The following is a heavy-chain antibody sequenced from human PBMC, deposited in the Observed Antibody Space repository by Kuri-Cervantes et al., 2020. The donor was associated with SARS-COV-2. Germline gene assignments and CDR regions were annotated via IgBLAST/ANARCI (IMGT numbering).Heavy chain of an antibody. J-gene: IGHJ4*02. V-gene: IGHV3-30*14. CDR1: GFTFSSYW. CDR3: AGTKRGKTYFDY. Sequence: GESLKISCAASGFTFSSYWMSWVRQAPGKGLEWVAVISYDGSNKYYADSVKGRFTISRDNSKNTMYLQMNSLRAEDTAVYYCAGTKRGKTYFDYWGQGTLVTVSS. D-gene: IGHD3-10*01. CDR2: ISYDGSNK.